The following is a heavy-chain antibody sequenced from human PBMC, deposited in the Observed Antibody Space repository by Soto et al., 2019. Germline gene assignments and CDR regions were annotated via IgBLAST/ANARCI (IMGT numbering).Heavy chain of an antibody. CDR1: GGSISSYY. CDR2: IYYSGST. Sequence: PSETLSLTCTVSGGSISSYYWSWIRQPPGKGLEWIGYIYYSGSTNYNPSLKSRVTISVDTSKNQFSLKLSSVTAADTAVYYCARDGGSSNDKFDYWGQGTLVTVSS. CDR3: ARDGGSSNDKFDY. J-gene: IGHJ4*02. D-gene: IGHD3-10*01. V-gene: IGHV4-59*01.